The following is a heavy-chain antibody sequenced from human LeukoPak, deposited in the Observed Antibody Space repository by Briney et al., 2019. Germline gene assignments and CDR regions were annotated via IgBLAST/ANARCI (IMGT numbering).Heavy chain of an antibody. CDR1: GVIFSNYA. V-gene: IGHV3-23*01. J-gene: IGHJ4*02. CDR2: ISGSGAGT. CDR3: AKFAGDSSGLYSSFDY. D-gene: IGHD6-19*01. Sequence: PGGSLRLSCAVSGVIFSNYAMAWVRQAPGKGLDWVSTISGSGAGTYYADSVKGRYTISRDNSKNTVFLQMNSLRAEDTAVYYCAKFAGDSSGLYSSFDYWGQGTLVTVSS.